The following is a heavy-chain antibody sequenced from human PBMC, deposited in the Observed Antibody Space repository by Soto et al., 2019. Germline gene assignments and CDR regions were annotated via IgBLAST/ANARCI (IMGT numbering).Heavy chain of an antibody. Sequence: PAKVSSKASRYTFTSYGISWARQAPGQKLEWMGWISAYNGNTNYAQKLQGRVTMTTDTSTSTAYMELRSLRSDDTAVYYCARDAPSNYYGSGPHGMDVWGQGTTVTVSS. D-gene: IGHD3-10*01. V-gene: IGHV1-18*01. CDR2: ISAYNGNT. J-gene: IGHJ6*02. CDR1: RYTFTSYG. CDR3: ARDAPSNYYGSGPHGMDV.